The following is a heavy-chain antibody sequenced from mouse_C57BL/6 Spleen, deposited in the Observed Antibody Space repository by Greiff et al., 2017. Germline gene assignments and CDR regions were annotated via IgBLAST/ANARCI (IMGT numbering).Heavy chain of an antibody. Sequence: EVMLVESGGDLVKPGGSLKLSCAASGFTFSSYGMSWVRQTPDKRLEWVGTISSGGSYTYYPDSVKGRYTITRDNAKNTLYLQMSSLKSEDTAMYYCARWDYGNYGAYWGQGTLVTVSS. CDR2: ISSGGSYT. CDR3: ARWDYGNYGAY. J-gene: IGHJ3*01. CDR1: GFTFSSYG. D-gene: IGHD2-1*01. V-gene: IGHV5-6*01.